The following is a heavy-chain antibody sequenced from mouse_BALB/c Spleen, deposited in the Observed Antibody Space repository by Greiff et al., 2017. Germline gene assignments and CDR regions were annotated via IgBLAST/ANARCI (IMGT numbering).Heavy chain of an antibody. CDR3: ARFYLFAY. CDR2: ISSGGGST. CDR1: GFAFSSYD. Sequence: DVKLVESGGGLVKPGGSLKLSCAASGFAFSSYDMSWVRQTPEKRLEWVAYISSGGGSTYYPDTVKGRFTISRDNAKNTLYLQMSSLKSEDTAMYYCARFYLFAYWGQGTLVTVSA. J-gene: IGHJ3*01. D-gene: IGHD2-1*01. V-gene: IGHV5-12-1*01.